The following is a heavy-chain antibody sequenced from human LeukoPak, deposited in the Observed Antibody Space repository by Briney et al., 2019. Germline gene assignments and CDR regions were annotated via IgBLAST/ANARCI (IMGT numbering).Heavy chain of an antibody. CDR2: IWYDGSNK. D-gene: IGHD5-18*01. J-gene: IGHJ4*02. CDR3: ARWGYSYGYCDY. V-gene: IGHV3-33*01. Sequence: GGSLRPSCAASGFTFSSYGMHWVRQAPGKGLEWVAVIWYDGSNKYYADSVKGRFTISRDNSKNTLYLQMNSLRAEDTAVYYCARWGYSYGYCDYWGQGTLVTVSS. CDR1: GFTFSSYG.